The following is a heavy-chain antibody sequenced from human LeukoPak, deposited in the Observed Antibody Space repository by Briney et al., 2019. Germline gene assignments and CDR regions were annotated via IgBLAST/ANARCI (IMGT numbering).Heavy chain of an antibody. CDR3: ARDNYGDYGMDV. Sequence: GGSLRLSCAASGFTVSSNYMSWVRQAPGKGLEWVSVIDSGGSTYYADSVKGRFTISRDNSKNTLYLQMNSLRAEDTAVYYCARDNYGDYGMDVWGKGTTVTVSS. V-gene: IGHV3-53*01. J-gene: IGHJ6*04. CDR1: GFTVSSNY. CDR2: IDSGGST. D-gene: IGHD4-17*01.